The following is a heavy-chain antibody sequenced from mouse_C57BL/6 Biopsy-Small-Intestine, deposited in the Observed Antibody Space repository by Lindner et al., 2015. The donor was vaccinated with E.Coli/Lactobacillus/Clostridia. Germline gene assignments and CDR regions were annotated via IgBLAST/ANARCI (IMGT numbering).Heavy chain of an antibody. J-gene: IGHJ3*01. D-gene: IGHD2-13*01. CDR2: INPSSGYT. Sequence: VQLQESGAELAKPGASVKMSCKASGYTFLSYWMHWVKQRPGQGLEWIGYINPSSGYTEYNQKFKDKATLTADKSSSTAYMQLSSLTSEDSAVYYCASPPICYGDYLFAYWGQGTLVTVSA. V-gene: IGHV1-7*01. CDR1: GYTFLSYW. CDR3: ASPPICYGDYLFAY.